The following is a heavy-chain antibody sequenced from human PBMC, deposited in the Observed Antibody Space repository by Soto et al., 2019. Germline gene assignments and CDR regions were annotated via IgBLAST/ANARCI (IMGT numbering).Heavy chain of an antibody. J-gene: IGHJ4*02. D-gene: IGHD6-19*01. CDR3: AKDIFGAVAIRH. CDR1: GFTFDDYA. Sequence: EVQLVESGGGLVQPGRSLRLSCAASGFTFDDYAMHWVRQAPGKGLEWVSGISWNSGSIGYADSVKGRFTISRDNAKNSLYLQMNSLRAEDTALYYCAKDIFGAVAIRHWGQGTLVTVSS. V-gene: IGHV3-9*01. CDR2: ISWNSGSI.